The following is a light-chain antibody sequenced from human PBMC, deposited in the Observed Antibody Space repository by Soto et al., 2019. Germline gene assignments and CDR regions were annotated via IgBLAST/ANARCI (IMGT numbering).Light chain of an antibody. CDR1: QGSNNY. CDR2: AAS. Sequence: DIQMTQSPSALSASVGDRVTRTCRASQGSNNYLAWYQQKPGKVPNLLIYAASTLQSGVPSRFSGSGSGTDFTLTISRLEPEDFAVYYCQQYGSSGTFGQGTKVDIK. CDR3: QQYGSSGT. V-gene: IGKV1-27*01. J-gene: IGKJ1*01.